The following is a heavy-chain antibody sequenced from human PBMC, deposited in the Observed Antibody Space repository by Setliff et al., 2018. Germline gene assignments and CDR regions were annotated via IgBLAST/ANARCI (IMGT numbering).Heavy chain of an antibody. V-gene: IGHV4-38-2*01. CDR1: GYSISSGYY. Sequence: SETLSLTCGVSGYSISSGYYWGWIRQPPGKGLEWIGSIYRTGTTPYNPSLKSRVTMSVDTSKNQFSLKLSSVTAADTALYYGATLLANYGSGMDVWGQGTTVTVSS. CDR3: ATLLANYGSGMDV. CDR2: IYRTGTT. D-gene: IGHD3-10*01. J-gene: IGHJ6*02.